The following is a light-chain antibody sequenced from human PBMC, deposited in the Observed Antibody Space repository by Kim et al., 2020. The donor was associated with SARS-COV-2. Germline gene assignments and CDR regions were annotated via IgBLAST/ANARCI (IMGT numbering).Light chain of an antibody. CDR2: DAS. J-gene: IGKJ4*01. CDR1: QNIDTY. Sequence: PGERATLSCRASQNIDTYLAWYQQRPGQAPRLLVYDASSRATGVPDRFSCSGSGTDFTLTISSLEPEDFSIYYCQQRNSWPPAVTFGGGTKVDIK. CDR3: QQRNSWPPAVT. V-gene: IGKV3-11*01.